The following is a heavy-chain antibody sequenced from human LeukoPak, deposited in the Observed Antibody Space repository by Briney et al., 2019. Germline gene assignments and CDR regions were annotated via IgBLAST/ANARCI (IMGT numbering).Heavy chain of an antibody. CDR3: AKVGGPRDY. J-gene: IGHJ4*02. CDR2: IWYDGSKK. V-gene: IGHV3-33*06. D-gene: IGHD3-16*01. Sequence: PGRSLRLSCAASGFSFSNYGMHWVRQAPGKGLEWVALIWYDGSKKYYADSVEGRFTISRDNSKNTVHLQMNSLRAEDTAVYYCAKVGGPRDYWGQGTLVTVSS. CDR1: GFSFSNYG.